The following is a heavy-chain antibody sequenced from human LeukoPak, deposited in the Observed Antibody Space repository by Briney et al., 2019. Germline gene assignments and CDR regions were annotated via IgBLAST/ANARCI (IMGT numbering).Heavy chain of an antibody. V-gene: IGHV3-66*01. CDR2: IYTGGST. D-gene: IGHD3-10*01. CDR1: GFIVSNDY. CDR3: AKDYSSGSIGY. Sequence: GGSLRLSCAASGFIVSNDYMNWVRQAPGKGLEWASAIYTGGSTYYADSVKGRFTISRDNSKNTLFLQMNSLRAEDTALYYCAKDYSSGSIGYWGQGTLVTVSS. J-gene: IGHJ4*02.